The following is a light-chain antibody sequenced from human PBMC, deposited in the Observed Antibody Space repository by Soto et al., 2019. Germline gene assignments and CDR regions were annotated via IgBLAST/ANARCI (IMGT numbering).Light chain of an antibody. V-gene: IGLV2-14*01. CDR2: EVS. Sequence: QSVLTQPASVSGSPGQSITISCTGTSSDVGGYNYVSWYQQHPDKAPKLMIYEVSNRPSGVSNRFSGSKSGNTASLTISGLQAEDEADYYCSSYTSSSTQVFGTGTKVT. CDR3: SSYTSSSTQV. J-gene: IGLJ1*01. CDR1: SSDVGGYNY.